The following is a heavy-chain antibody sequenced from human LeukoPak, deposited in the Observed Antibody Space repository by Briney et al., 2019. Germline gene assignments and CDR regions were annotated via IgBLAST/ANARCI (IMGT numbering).Heavy chain of an antibody. CDR3: AGGATSVVDY. Sequence: GGSLRLSCAASGFTFSSSAMSWVRQVPGKGLEWVSFLYGGGNTHYADSVKGRLTISRDTSKNTLYLQMNSLRAADTAMYYCAGGATSVVDYWGQGTLVTVSS. CDR1: GFTFSSSA. D-gene: IGHD1-26*01. V-gene: IGHV3-53*01. J-gene: IGHJ4*02. CDR2: LYGGGNT.